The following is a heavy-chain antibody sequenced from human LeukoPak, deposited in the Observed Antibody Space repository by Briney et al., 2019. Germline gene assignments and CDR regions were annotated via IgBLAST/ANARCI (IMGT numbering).Heavy chain of an antibody. D-gene: IGHD3-10*01. V-gene: IGHV4-34*01. CDR1: GGSFSGYY. Sequence: SETLSLTCAVYGGSFSGYYWSWIRQPPGKGLEWIGEINHSGSTNYNPSLKSRVTISVDTSKNQFSLKLSSVTAADTAVYYCARVASPLYGSGNWFDPWGQGTLVTVSS. J-gene: IGHJ5*02. CDR3: ARVASPLYGSGNWFDP. CDR2: INHSGST.